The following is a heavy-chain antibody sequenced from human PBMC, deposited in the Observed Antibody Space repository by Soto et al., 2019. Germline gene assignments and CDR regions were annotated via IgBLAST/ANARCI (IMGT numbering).Heavy chain of an antibody. Sequence: ASVKVSCKASGYTFTSYVMHWVRQAPGQRLEWMGWINAGHGNTQYSQKFQGRVTITRDTSASTAYMELSSLRSEDTAVYYCARDLGGWPDYWGQGTLVTVSS. J-gene: IGHJ4*02. V-gene: IGHV1-3*01. CDR1: GYTFTSYV. D-gene: IGHD6-19*01. CDR2: INAGHGNT. CDR3: ARDLGGWPDY.